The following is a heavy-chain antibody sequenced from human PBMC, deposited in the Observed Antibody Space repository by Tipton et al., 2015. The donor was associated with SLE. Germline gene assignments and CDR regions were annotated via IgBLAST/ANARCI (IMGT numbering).Heavy chain of an antibody. V-gene: IGHV4-59*11. CDR1: GGSISDHY. Sequence: LRLSCTISGGSISDHYWSWIRKPPGKGLEWIGNVYYTGTTTYHPTLKSRLTMSIDTSKKQFSLKLTSVTAADTAIYYLARDWGGQVARTKYFSVYVWGQGTTVTVSS. J-gene: IGHJ6*02. CDR2: VYYTGTT. CDR3: ARDWGGQVARTKYFSVYV. D-gene: IGHD5/OR15-5a*01.